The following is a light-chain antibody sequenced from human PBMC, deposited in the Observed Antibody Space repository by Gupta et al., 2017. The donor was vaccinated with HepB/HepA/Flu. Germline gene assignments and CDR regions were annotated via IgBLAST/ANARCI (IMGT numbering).Light chain of an antibody. Sequence: EIVMTQSPATLSLSPGERATLSCRASQSVSSNLPWYQQNPAQAPRLLIYGESTRATGIPARFSGSGSGTEFTLTISSRQSEDVAVYYCQQYNKGPPLTFGGGTKAEIK. CDR1: QSVSSN. CDR2: GES. V-gene: IGKV3-15*01. CDR3: QQYNKGPPLT. J-gene: IGKJ4*01.